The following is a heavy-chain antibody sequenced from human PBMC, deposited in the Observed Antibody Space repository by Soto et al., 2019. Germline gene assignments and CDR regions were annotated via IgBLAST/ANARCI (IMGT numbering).Heavy chain of an antibody. J-gene: IGHJ4*02. Sequence: GGSLRLSCAASGFTFSSYSMNWVRQAPGKGLEWVSSISSTSGYIYYADSVKGRFTISRDNAKNSLYLQMNSLRAEDTAVYYCARDFAAGYSSTWPFDYWGQGTLVTVSS. D-gene: IGHD6-13*01. V-gene: IGHV3-21*01. CDR2: ISSTSGYI. CDR1: GFTFSSYS. CDR3: ARDFAAGYSSTWPFDY.